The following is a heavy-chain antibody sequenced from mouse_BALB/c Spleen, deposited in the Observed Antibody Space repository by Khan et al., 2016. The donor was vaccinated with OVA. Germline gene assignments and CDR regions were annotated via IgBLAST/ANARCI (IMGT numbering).Heavy chain of an antibody. Sequence: VQLQQSGPELVKPGASMKMSCKASGYTFTSYVMHWVKQKPGLGLEWIGYIYPFNDDTKYNEKFKGKATLTSDKSSSTAYMELSSLTSEDSAVYYCAPVGNYYVSFAYWGQGTLVTVSA. CDR1: GYTFTSYV. J-gene: IGHJ3*01. CDR3: APVGNYYVSFAY. V-gene: IGHV1S136*01. CDR2: IYPFNDDT. D-gene: IGHD1-1*01.